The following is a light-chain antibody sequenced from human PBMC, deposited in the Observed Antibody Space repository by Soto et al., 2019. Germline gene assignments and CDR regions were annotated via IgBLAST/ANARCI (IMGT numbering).Light chain of an antibody. CDR2: GAS. V-gene: IGKV3-15*01. J-gene: IGKJ4*01. CDR3: QQYNNWALT. Sequence: EIVMTQSPATLSVSPGERATLSCRPSQSVSSNLAWYQQKPGQAPRLLLYGASTRATGIPARFSGRGSGTQFTLTLSSLQSEDFAVYYCQQYNNWALTFGGGTKVEIK. CDR1: QSVSSN.